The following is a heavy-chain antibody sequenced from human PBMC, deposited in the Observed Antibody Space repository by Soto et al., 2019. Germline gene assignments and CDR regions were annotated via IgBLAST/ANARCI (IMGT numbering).Heavy chain of an antibody. Sequence: PSETLSLTCTVSGGSISSYYWSWIRQPPGKGLEWIGYIYYSGSTNYNPSLKSRVTISVDTSKNQFSLKLSSVTAADTAVYYCARDRYGDTNDYWGQGTLVTVSS. D-gene: IGHD4-17*01. CDR1: GGSISSYY. V-gene: IGHV4-59*01. CDR2: IYYSGST. CDR3: ARDRYGDTNDY. J-gene: IGHJ4*02.